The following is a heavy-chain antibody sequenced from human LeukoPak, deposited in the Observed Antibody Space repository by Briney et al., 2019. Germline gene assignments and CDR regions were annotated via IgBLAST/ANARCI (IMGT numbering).Heavy chain of an antibody. D-gene: IGHD3-16*02. CDR2: IYYSGST. Sequence: SETLSLTCTVSGGSMSPYHWGWIRQPPGKGLEWTGYIYYSGSTNYNPSLKSRVTISVDTSKNQFSLKLSSVTAADTAVYYCARVRYDYVWGSYHREGVLDYWGQGTLVTVSS. CDR1: GGSMSPYH. V-gene: IGHV4-59*01. J-gene: IGHJ4*02. CDR3: ARVRYDYVWGSYHREGVLDY.